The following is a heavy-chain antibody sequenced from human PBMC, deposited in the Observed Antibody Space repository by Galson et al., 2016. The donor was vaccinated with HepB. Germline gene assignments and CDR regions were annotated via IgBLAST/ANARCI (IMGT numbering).Heavy chain of an antibody. CDR1: KMSFTDFG. CDR3: ARFSDGGNYFDP. J-gene: IGHJ5*02. Sequence: SLRLSCAASKMSFTDFGMNWVRQAPGQGLEWVSSISGSSASIFYADSVKGRFTVSRGNAKSTVYLHMDGLRAEDTAVYFCARFSDGGNYFDPWGQGTRVTVSS. CDR2: ISGSSASI. V-gene: IGHV3-21*06. D-gene: IGHD1-7*01.